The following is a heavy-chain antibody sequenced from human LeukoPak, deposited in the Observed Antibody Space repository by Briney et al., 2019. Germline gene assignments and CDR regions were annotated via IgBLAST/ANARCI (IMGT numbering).Heavy chain of an antibody. CDR1: GFTFSSYD. CDR2: IGTAGDP. CDR3: ARFYTRALGMDV. V-gene: IGHV3-13*05. Sequence: GGSLRLSCASSGFTFSSYDMHWVRHATGKGLEWVSAIGTAGDPYYPGSVKGRFTISRENAKNSLYLQMNSVRAGDTAVYYCARFYTRALGMDVWGQGTTVTVSS. J-gene: IGHJ6*02.